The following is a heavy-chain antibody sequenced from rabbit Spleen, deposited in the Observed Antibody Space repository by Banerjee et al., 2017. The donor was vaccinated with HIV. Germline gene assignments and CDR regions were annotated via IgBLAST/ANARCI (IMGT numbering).Heavy chain of an antibody. CDR3: TRNANGGWDL. J-gene: IGHJ3*01. Sequence: QEHLKETGGGLVQPGGSLTLSCKASGIDLISNAVSWVRQAPGKGLEWIGDIYPVFGVTNYANWMKGRFTISSDNAQNTVDLQMNSLTAADTATYFCTRNANGGWDLWGQGTLVTVS. CDR1: GIDLISNA. V-gene: IGHV1S47*01. D-gene: IGHD4-1*01. CDR2: IYPVFGVT.